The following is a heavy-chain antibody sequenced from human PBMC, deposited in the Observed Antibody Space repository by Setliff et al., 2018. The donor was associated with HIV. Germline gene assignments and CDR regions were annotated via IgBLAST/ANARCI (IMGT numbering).Heavy chain of an antibody. CDR1: AGSTRSSTYY. Sequence: SETLSLTCTVSAGSTRSSTYYWAWIRQPPGKGLEWIGTIYYSGSTYYNPSLKSRATISVDTPKNQFSLKLSSVTAADTAVYYCIIAYSSGWLAPMGFDSWGQGTLVTVSS. J-gene: IGHJ4*02. V-gene: IGHV4-39*01. D-gene: IGHD6-19*01. CDR2: IYYSGST. CDR3: IIAYSSGWLAPMGFDS.